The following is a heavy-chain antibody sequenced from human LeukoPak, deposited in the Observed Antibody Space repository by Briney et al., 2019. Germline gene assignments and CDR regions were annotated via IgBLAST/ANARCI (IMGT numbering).Heavy chain of an antibody. D-gene: IGHD5-18*01. V-gene: IGHV3-21*01. CDR3: ARDLGGYSYGSHFDY. Sequence: GGSLRLSCAASGFTFSTYYMNWVRQAPGKGLEWVSSITTSSSYIYYAESVKGRFTISRDNAKTSLYLQLNSLRAEDTAVYYCARDLGGYSYGSHFDYWGQGTLVTVSS. J-gene: IGHJ4*02. CDR2: ITTSSSYI. CDR1: GFTFSTYY.